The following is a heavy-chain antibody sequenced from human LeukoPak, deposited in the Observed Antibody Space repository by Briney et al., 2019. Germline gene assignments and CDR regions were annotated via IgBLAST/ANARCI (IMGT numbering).Heavy chain of an antibody. CDR2: INPNSGGT. CDR3: ARSRGYSSRHSWNWFDP. J-gene: IGHJ5*02. Sequence: ASVKVSCKASGYSFTGNYMHWVRQAPGQGLEWMGWINPNSGGTNYAQKFQGRVTMTRDTSISTAYMELSRLRSDDTAVYYCARSRGYSSRHSWNWFDPWGQGTLVTVSS. CDR1: GYSFTGNY. V-gene: IGHV1-2*02. D-gene: IGHD6-13*01.